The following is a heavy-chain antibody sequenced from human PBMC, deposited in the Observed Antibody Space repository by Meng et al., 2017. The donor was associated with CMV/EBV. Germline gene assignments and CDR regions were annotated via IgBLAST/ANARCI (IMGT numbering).Heavy chain of an antibody. CDR1: GGSISSSSYY. D-gene: IGHD2-2*01. J-gene: IGHJ6*02. V-gene: IGHV4-39*07. CDR2: IYYSGST. CDR3: ASIYCSSTSCYRSGGYYYGMDV. Sequence: SETLSLTCTVSGGSISSSSYYWGWIRQPPGKGREWIGSIYYSGSTYYNPSLKSRVTISVDTSKNQFSLKLSSVTAADTAVYYCASIYCSSTSCYRSGGYYYGMDVWGQGTTVTVSS.